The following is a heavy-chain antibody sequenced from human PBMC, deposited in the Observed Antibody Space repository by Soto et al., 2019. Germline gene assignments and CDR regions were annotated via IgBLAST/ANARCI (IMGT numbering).Heavy chain of an antibody. J-gene: IGHJ4*02. CDR1: GYTFPSYY. D-gene: IGHD2-21*02. CDR2: INPSGGST. Sequence: GAAVKGSCQASGYTFPSYYMAWGRPAPRQGLEWMGIINPSGGSTSYAQKFQGRVTMTRDTSTSTVYMELSSLRSEDTAVYYCARDARHIVVVTAIRQYYFDYWGQGTLVTVS. V-gene: IGHV1-46*01. CDR3: ARDARHIVVVTAIRQYYFDY.